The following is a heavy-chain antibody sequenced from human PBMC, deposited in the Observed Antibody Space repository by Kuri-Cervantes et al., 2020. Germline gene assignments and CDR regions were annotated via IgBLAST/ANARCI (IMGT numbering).Heavy chain of an antibody. CDR1: GGTFSSYT. CDR3: ARTSYSSSWYGAYYYYYGMDV. Sequence: SVKVSCKASGGTFSSYTISWVRQAPGQGLEWMGRIIPILGIANYAQKFQGRVTMTTDTSTSTAYMELRSLRSDDTAVYYCARTSYSSSWYGAYYYYYGMDVWGQGTTVTVSS. D-gene: IGHD6-13*01. CDR2: IIPILGIA. J-gene: IGHJ6*02. V-gene: IGHV1-69*02.